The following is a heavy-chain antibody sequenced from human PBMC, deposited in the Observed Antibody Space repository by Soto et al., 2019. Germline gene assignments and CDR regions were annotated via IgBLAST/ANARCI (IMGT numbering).Heavy chain of an antibody. CDR3: VSQRTSVPTQAYFDY. J-gene: IGHJ4*02. CDR1: GGSVTNSSYY. CDR2: VYYRGRS. Sequence: KPSETLSLTXTVSGGSVTNSSYYWGWIRQSPGKGLEWIGSVYYRGRSYSKSSVKSRVTISVDTSKNRFSLSLNSVTASDTAVYFCVSQRTSVPTQAYFDYWGPGALVTVS. V-gene: IGHV4-39*01.